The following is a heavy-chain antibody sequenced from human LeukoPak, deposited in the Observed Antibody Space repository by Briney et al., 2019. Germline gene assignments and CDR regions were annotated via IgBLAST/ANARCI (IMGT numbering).Heavy chain of an antibody. CDR1: GGSISSYY. D-gene: IGHD5-24*01. CDR2: IYYSGST. V-gene: IGHV4-59*01. Sequence: SETLSLTCTVSGGSISSYYWSWLRQPPGKGLEWIGYIYYSGSTNYNPSLKSRVTISVDTSKNQFSLKLSSVTAADTAVYYCARDLGDGPPVFDPWGQGTLVTVSS. CDR3: ARDLGDGPPVFDP. J-gene: IGHJ5*02.